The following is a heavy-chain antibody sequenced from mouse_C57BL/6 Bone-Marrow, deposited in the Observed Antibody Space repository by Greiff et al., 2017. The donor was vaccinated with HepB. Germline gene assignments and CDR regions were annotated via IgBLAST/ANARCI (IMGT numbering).Heavy chain of an antibody. Sequence: EVQLVESGEGLVKPGGSLKLSCAASGFTFSSYAMSWVRQTPEKRLEWVAYISSGGDYIYYADTVKGRFTISRDNARNTLYLQMSSLKSEDTAMYYCTRDEDSSGYVDYWGQGTTLTVSS. V-gene: IGHV5-9-1*02. CDR3: TRDEDSSGYVDY. CDR2: ISSGGDYI. D-gene: IGHD3-2*02. CDR1: GFTFSSYA. J-gene: IGHJ2*01.